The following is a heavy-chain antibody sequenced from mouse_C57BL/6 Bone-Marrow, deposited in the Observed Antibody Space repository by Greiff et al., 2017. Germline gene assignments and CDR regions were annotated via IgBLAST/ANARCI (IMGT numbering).Heavy chain of an antibody. J-gene: IGHJ2*01. CDR3: AIRGLGRGVYYYDY. D-gene: IGHD4-1*01. V-gene: IGHV1-55*01. CDR2: IYPGSGST. Sequence: QVQLQQPGAELVKPGASVKMSCKASGYTFTSYWITWVKQRPGQGLEWIGDIYPGSGSTNYNEKFKSKATLTVDTSSSTAYMKLSSLTYEDSAVYYCAIRGLGRGVYYYDYWGQGTTLTVSS. CDR1: GYTFTSYW.